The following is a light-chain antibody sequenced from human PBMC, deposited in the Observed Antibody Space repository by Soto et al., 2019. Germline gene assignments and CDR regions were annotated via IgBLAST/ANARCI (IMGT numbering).Light chain of an antibody. CDR3: QQYNSYRWT. J-gene: IGKJ1*01. CDR2: AAS. V-gene: IGKV1-39*01. CDR1: QSISSY. Sequence: DIQMTPSPSSLSASVGDRVIITCRASQSISSYLNWYQQKPGKAPKLLIYAASSLQSGVPSRFSGSGSGTDFTLTISSLQPDDFATYYCQQYNSYRWTFGQGTKVDI.